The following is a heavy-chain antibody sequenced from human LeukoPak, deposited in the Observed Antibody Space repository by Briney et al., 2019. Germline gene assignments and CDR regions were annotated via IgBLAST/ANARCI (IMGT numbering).Heavy chain of an antibody. CDR3: ASGGVTVYSYGPDY. V-gene: IGHV1-46*04. CDR2: IIPEFDEA. J-gene: IGHJ4*02. CDR1: GYTFTGYY. D-gene: IGHD5-18*01. Sequence: ASVKVSCKASGYTFTGYYMHWVRQAPGQGLECVGTIIPEFDEAHYAQKLQGRVTISADDSATAAYMELSSLRSDDTAVYYCASGGVTVYSYGPDYWGQGTLVAVSS.